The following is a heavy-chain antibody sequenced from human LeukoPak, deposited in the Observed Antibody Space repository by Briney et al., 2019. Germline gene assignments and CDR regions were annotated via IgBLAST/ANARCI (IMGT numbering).Heavy chain of an antibody. V-gene: IGHV4-59*08. D-gene: IGHD2-8*01. J-gene: IGHJ5*02. CDR2: IYFTGST. CDR1: GDSITSFY. CDR3: ARLNGGP. Sequence: SETLSLTCTVSGDSITSFYWSWIRQPPGKGLERIGYIYFTGSTTYNPSFKSRVTIALDTSKNQFSLQLSSVTAADTAVYYCARLNGGPWGQGILVTVSS.